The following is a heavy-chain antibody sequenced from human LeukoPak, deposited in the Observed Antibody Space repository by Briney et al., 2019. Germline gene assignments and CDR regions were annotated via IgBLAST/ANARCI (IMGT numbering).Heavy chain of an antibody. CDR1: GGTFSSYA. D-gene: IGHD6-13*01. J-gene: IGHJ6*02. CDR2: IIPILGIA. CDR3: ARDVVSIAAAGDLDYYYGMDV. Sequence: ASVKVSCKASGGTFSSYAISWVRQAPGQGLEWMGRIIPILGIANYAQKFQGRVTITADKSTSTAYMELSSLRSEDTAVYYCARDVVSIAAAGDLDYYYGMDVWGQGTTVTVSS. V-gene: IGHV1-69*04.